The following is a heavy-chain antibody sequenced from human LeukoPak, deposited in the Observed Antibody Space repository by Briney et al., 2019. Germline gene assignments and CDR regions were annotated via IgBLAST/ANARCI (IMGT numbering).Heavy chain of an antibody. CDR1: GFTFISYS. Sequence: GGSLRLSCAASGFTFISYSMNWVRQAPGKGPEWVSYVSSSSGSIYYADSVRGRFTISRDNAKNSLYLQMNSLRAEDTAVYYCATGPTGGRDILTGYYDAFDMWGQGTMVTVSS. D-gene: IGHD3-9*01. J-gene: IGHJ3*02. V-gene: IGHV3-48*01. CDR3: ATGPTGGRDILTGYYDAFDM. CDR2: VSSSSGSI.